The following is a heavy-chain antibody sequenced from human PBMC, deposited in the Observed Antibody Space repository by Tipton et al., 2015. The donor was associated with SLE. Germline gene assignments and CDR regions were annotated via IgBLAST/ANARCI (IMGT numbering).Heavy chain of an antibody. CDR1: GYTFASYD. CDR3: ARVDMYYYDSSGSPGSAFDI. Sequence: QVQLVQSGAEVKKPGASVKVSCKASGYTFASYDINWVRQAPRQGLQWMGWISAYNGNTNYAQKLQGRVTMTTDTSTSTTYMELRSLRSYDTAVYYCARVDMYYYDSSGSPGSAFDIWGPGTMVTVSS. CDR2: ISAYNGNT. J-gene: IGHJ3*02. D-gene: IGHD3-22*01. V-gene: IGHV1-18*01.